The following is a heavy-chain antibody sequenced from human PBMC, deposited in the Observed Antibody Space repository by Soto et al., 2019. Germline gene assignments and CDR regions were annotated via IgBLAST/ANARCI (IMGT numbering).Heavy chain of an antibody. CDR2: INHSGST. CDR1: GGSFSGYY. CDR3: ARGKRVTGYYYYHGMDV. D-gene: IGHD2-21*02. Sequence: SETLSLTCAVYGGSFSGYYGSWIRQPPGKGLEWIGEINHSGSTNYNPSLKSRVTISVDTSKNQFSLKLSSVTAADTAVYYCARGKRVTGYYYYHGMDVWGQGTTVTVS. V-gene: IGHV4-34*01. J-gene: IGHJ6*02.